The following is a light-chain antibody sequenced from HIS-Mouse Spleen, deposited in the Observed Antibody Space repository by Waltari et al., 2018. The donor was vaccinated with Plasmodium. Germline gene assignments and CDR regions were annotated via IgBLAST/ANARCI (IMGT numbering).Light chain of an antibody. Sequence: QSALTQPRSVSGSPGQSVPISCTGTSSDAGGSNYVSWYQQHPGKAPKLMIYDVSKLPSGVPDRFSGSKSGNTASLTISGLQAEDEADYYCCSYAGSYTWVFGGGTKLTVL. CDR1: SSDAGGSNY. CDR3: CSYAGSYTWV. J-gene: IGLJ3*02. CDR2: DVS. V-gene: IGLV2-11*01.